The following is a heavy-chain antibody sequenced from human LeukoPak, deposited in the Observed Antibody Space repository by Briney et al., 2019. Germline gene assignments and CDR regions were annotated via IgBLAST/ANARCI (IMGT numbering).Heavy chain of an antibody. Sequence: GESLKISCKGSGYTFTSYYMHWVRQAPGQGLEWMGIINPSGGSTSYAQKFQGRVTMTRDTSTSTVYMELSSLRSEDTAVYYCARDQYDSSGYYDYWGQGTLVTVSS. D-gene: IGHD3-22*01. CDR1: GYTFTSYY. CDR3: ARDQYDSSGYYDY. J-gene: IGHJ4*02. CDR2: INPSGGST. V-gene: IGHV1-46*01.